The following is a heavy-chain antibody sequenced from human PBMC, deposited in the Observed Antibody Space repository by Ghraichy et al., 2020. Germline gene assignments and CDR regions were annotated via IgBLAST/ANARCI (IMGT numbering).Heavy chain of an antibody. Sequence: GGSLRLSCVASGFTFSTYVMTWVRQAPGKGLEWVSMISESGGSTNYADSVKGRFTISRDNSKNTVHLQMNSLRAEDTAVYYCARGYCSTFSMDVWGQGTTVTVSS. CDR1: GFTFSTYV. V-gene: IGHV3-23*01. D-gene: IGHD2-2*01. CDR3: ARGYCSTFSMDV. CDR2: ISESGGST. J-gene: IGHJ6*02.